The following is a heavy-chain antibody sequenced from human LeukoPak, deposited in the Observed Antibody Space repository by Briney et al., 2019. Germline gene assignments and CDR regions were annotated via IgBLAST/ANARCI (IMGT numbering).Heavy chain of an antibody. CDR2: ISYDGSNK. Sequence: GGSLRLSCAASGFTFSSYGMHWVRQAPGKGLEWVAVISYDGSNKYYADSVKGRFTISRDNSKNTLYLQMNSLRAEDTAVYYYARISGSSQGDWGQGTLVTVSS. D-gene: IGHD3-10*01. V-gene: IGHV3-30*03. J-gene: IGHJ4*02. CDR1: GFTFSSYG. CDR3: ARISGSSQGD.